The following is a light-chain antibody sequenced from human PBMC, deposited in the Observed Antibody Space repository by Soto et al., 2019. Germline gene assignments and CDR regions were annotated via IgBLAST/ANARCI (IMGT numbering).Light chain of an antibody. V-gene: IGKV3-20*01. CDR1: QSVSSSY. J-gene: IGKJ1*01. CDR2: DAS. Sequence: EIVLTQSPGTLSLSPGERATLSCRASQSVSSSYLAWYQQKPGQAPRLLIYDASSRATGIPGRFSGSGSGTDFTLTISRLEPEDFAVYYCQQYGSSPRTFGQGTKVEIK. CDR3: QQYGSSPRT.